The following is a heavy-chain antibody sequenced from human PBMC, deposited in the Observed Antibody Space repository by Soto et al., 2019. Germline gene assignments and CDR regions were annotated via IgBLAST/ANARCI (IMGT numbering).Heavy chain of an antibody. D-gene: IGHD1-26*01. CDR1: GASISSTSSGDW. CDR3: AKMVGATLVDY. CDR2: IHHSGNT. J-gene: IGHJ4*02. Sequence: QVQLQESGPGLVKPSGTLSLTCTVSGASISSTSSGDWWSWVRQPPGKGLEWIGEIHHSGNTNYTPPLKSRVPMSVDKSKNQFSLRLSSVTAADPAVYYCAKMVGATLVDYWGQGNLVTVSS. V-gene: IGHV4-4*02.